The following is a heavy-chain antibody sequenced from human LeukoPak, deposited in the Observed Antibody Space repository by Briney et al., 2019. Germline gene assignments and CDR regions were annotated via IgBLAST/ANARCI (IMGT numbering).Heavy chain of an antibody. CDR3: ARDYYDSSGYFVSVWFDT. Sequence: ASLKVSCKASGGTFISYAISWVRQAPGQGLEWMGGIIPIFGIANYAQKFQGRVTITADKSTSTAYMELSSLRSEDTAVYYCARDYYDSSGYFVSVWFDTGGQGTLVTVSS. J-gene: IGHJ5*02. CDR1: GGTFISYA. CDR2: IIPIFGIA. D-gene: IGHD3-22*01. V-gene: IGHV1-69*10.